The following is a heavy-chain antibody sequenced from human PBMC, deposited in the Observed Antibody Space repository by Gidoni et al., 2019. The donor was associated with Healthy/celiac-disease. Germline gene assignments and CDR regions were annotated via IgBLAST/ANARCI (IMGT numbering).Heavy chain of an antibody. CDR2: VDPEDGET. V-gene: IGHV1-69-2*01. CDR1: GDTFTDYY. Sequence: EVQLVQSGAEGKKPGATVKNSCKDEGDTFTDYYMHWVQQAPGKGLAWMGLVDPEDGETIYAEKFQGRVTITADTSTDTAYIELSSLRSEDTAVYYCATGSSSRGFDYWGQGTLVTVSS. CDR3: ATGSSSRGFDY. J-gene: IGHJ4*02. D-gene: IGHD3-10*01.